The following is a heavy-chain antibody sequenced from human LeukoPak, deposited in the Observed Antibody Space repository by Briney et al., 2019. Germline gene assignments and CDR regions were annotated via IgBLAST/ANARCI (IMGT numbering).Heavy chain of an antibody. J-gene: IGHJ4*02. CDR1: GFTFSSYW. Sequence: GGSLRLSCVASGFTFSSYWMSWVRQAPGKGLEWVANIKQDGSEKYYVDSVKGRFTISRDNAKNSLYLQMNSLRAEDTAVYYCARDRFWSGYYIVDYWGQGTLVTASS. CDR3: ARDRFWSGYYIVDY. V-gene: IGHV3-7*01. CDR2: IKQDGSEK. D-gene: IGHD3-3*01.